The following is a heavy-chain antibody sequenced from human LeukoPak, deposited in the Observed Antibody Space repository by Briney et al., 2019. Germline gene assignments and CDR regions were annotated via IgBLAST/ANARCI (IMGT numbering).Heavy chain of an antibody. Sequence: GGSLRLSCAASGFTFSSYSMTWVRQAPGKGLEWVSSISSSSYIYYADSVKGRFTISRDNAKNSLYLQMNSLRAEDTAVYYCARDGSGILTGYSPLDYWGQGTLVTVSS. J-gene: IGHJ4*02. CDR2: ISSSSYI. V-gene: IGHV3-21*01. D-gene: IGHD3-9*01. CDR3: ARDGSGILTGYSPLDY. CDR1: GFTFSSYS.